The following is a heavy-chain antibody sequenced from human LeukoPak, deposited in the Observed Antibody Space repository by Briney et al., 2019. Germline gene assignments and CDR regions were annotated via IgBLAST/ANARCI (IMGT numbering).Heavy chain of an antibody. CDR3: ARDVDIAVAGPGGYTWFDP. J-gene: IGHJ5*02. V-gene: IGHV1-18*01. Sequence: ASVKVSCKASGYTFTSYGIRWVRQAPGQGLEWMGWISAYNGNTNYAQKLQGRVTITTDTSTSTVYMELRSRRSDGPAVYYWARDVDIAVAGPGGYTWFDPWGQGTLVTVSS. D-gene: IGHD6-19*01. CDR2: ISAYNGNT. CDR1: GYTFTSYG.